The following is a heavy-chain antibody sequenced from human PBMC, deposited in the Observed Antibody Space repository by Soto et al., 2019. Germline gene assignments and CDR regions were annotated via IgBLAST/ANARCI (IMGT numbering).Heavy chain of an antibody. CDR2: ISWDGGST. J-gene: IGHJ3*02. CDR3: AKDNLSGGEWLGAFDI. Sequence: EVQLVESGGVVVQPGGSLRLSCAASGFTFDDYTMHWVRQAPGKGLEWVSLISWDGGSTYYADSVKGRFTISRDNSKNSLYLQMNSLRTEDTALYYCAKDNLSGGEWLGAFDIWGQGTMVTVSS. V-gene: IGHV3-43*01. D-gene: IGHD3-9*01. CDR1: GFTFDDYT.